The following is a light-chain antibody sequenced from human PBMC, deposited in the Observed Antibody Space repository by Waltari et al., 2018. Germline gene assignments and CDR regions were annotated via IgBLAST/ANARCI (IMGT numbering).Light chain of an antibody. J-gene: IGKJ2*01. Sequence: DIQINQSPSSLSAFVGDRVPIPFQASKNVNNYLNWYQQKPGKAPKRLIYEASTLQSWVPSRFSGSGSGTDYTFTISSLQSEDVATYYCQQNYGAPYNFGQGTKVDIK. CDR2: EAS. V-gene: IGKV1-39*01. CDR1: KNVNNY. CDR3: QQNYGAPYN.